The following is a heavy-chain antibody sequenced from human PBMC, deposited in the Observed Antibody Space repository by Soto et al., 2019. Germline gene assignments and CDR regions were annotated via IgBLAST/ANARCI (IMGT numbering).Heavy chain of an antibody. J-gene: IGHJ1*01. CDR1: GGSISSSSYY. CDR3: ARHTPAIAISEH. D-gene: IGHD2-15*01. Sequence: QLQLQESGPGLVKPSETLSLTCTVSGGSISSSSYYWGWIRQPPGKGLEWIGSIYYSGSTYYNPSLKSRVTISVDASKHQFSLKLSSVTAADTAVYYCARHTPAIAISEHWGQGTLVTVSS. CDR2: IYYSGST. V-gene: IGHV4-39*01.